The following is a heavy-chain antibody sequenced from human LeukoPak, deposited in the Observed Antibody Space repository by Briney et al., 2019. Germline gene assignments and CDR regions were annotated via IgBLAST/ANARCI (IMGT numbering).Heavy chain of an antibody. CDR1: GFTFSSYG. V-gene: IGHV3-33*01. J-gene: IGHJ4*02. Sequence: GRSLRLSCAASGFTFSSYGMHWVRQAPGKGREGVAVIWYDGSNKFYADSVKGRFTISRDNSKNTLYLQMNSLRAEDTAVFYCARGGPLPGGWYNDDFDYWGQGTLVTVSS. CDR2: IWYDGSNK. CDR3: ARGGPLPGGWYNDDFDY. D-gene: IGHD6-19*01.